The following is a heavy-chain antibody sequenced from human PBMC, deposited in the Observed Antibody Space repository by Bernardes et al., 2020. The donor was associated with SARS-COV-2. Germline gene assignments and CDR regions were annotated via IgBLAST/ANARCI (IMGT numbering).Heavy chain of an antibody. CDR3: ARGNVRTVTSNLDF. CDR1: GYTFTGYY. CDR2: INPNSGGT. D-gene: IGHD4-17*01. J-gene: IGHJ4*02. V-gene: IGHV1-2*02. Sequence: ASVKVSCKASGYTFTGYYMHWVRQAPGQGLEWMGWINPNSGGTNYAQKFQGRVTMTRDTSISTAYMELSRLRSDDTAIYYCARGNVRTVTSNLDFWGQGILVTVSS.